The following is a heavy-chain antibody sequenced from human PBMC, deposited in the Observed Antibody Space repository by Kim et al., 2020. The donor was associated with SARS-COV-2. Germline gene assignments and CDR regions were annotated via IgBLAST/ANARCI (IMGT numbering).Heavy chain of an antibody. D-gene: IGHD3-10*01. CDR2: TSSDGSII. CDR3: AREGYASGTMGDFDY. V-gene: IGHV3-30*04. CDR1: GFTFSSYA. Sequence: GGSLRLSCLASGFTFSSYAMSWIRQAPGKGPEWVAVTSSDGSIIYYADSVKGRFTISRANSRNTLYLDMDSLGAQDTAIYYCAREGYASGTMGDFDYWGRGTLVTVSS. J-gene: IGHJ4*02.